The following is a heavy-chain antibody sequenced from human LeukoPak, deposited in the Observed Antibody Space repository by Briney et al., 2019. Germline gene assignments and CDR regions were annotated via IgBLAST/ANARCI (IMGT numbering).Heavy chain of an antibody. CDR3: AVATPYYYDSSGYYPLGY. CDR2: ISYDGSNK. Sequence: GRSLRLSCAASGFTFSSYAMHWVRQAPGKGLEWVAVISYDGSNKYYADSVKGRFTISRDNSKSTLYLQMNSLRAEDTAVYYCAVATPYYYDSSGYYPLGYWGQGTLVTVSS. CDR1: GFTFSSYA. V-gene: IGHV3-30*04. J-gene: IGHJ4*02. D-gene: IGHD3-22*01.